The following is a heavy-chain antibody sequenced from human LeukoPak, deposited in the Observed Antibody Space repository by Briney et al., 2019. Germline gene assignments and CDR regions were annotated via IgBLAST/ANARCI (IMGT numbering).Heavy chain of an antibody. V-gene: IGHV3-30*02. CDR2: IRFDGNNE. Sequence: GGSLRLSCAASGFTFSTYGMHWARQAPGKGLEWVAFIRFDGNNEYYTDSVKGRFTISRDNSKNTLYLQMNSLRAEDTAVYYCAKDLGPGPDWGQGTLVTVSS. CDR1: GFTFSTYG. CDR3: AKDLGPGPD. J-gene: IGHJ4*02.